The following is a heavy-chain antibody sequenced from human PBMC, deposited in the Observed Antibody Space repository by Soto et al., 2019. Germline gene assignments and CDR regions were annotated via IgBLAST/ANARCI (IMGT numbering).Heavy chain of an antibody. J-gene: IGHJ5*02. CDR2: IYATGTT. CDR1: GASIRGFY. Sequence: QVQLQESGPGLVKPSETLSLTCTVSGASIRGFYWSWIRKSAGKGLESIGRIYATGTTDYNPSLKSRVMMSVDTSKKQFSLKLRSVTAADTAVYYCVRDGTKTLRDWFDPWGQGISVTVSS. V-gene: IGHV4-4*07. CDR3: VRDGTKTLRDWFDP. D-gene: IGHD1-1*01.